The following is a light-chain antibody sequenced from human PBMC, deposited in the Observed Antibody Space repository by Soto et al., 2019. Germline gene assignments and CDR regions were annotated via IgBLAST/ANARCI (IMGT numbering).Light chain of an antibody. CDR2: EVS. J-gene: IGLJ1*01. Sequence: QSALTQPASVSGSPGQSITISCTGTSSGVGGYNYVSWYQRHPGKAPKLMIYEVSNRPSGVSNRFSGSKSGNTASLTISGLQAEDEADYYCSSYTSSSTLYVFGTGTKVT. CDR3: SSYTSSSTLYV. V-gene: IGLV2-14*01. CDR1: SSGVGGYNY.